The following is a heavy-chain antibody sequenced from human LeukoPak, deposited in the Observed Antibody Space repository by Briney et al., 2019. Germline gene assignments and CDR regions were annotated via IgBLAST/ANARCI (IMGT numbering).Heavy chain of an antibody. J-gene: IGHJ5*02. CDR1: GYTLTELS. D-gene: IGHD6-13*01. Sequence: ASVKVSCKVSGYTLTELSMHWVRQAPGKRLERMGGFDPEDGETIYAQKFQGRATMTEDTSTDTAYMELSSLRSEDTAVYYCATDYRPTRQQLRYYWFDPWGRGTLVTVSS. CDR3: ATDYRPTRQQLRYYWFDP. V-gene: IGHV1-24*01. CDR2: FDPEDGET.